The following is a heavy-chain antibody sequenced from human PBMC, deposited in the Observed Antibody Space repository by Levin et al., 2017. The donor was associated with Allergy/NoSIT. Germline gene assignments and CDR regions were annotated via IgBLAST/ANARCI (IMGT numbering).Heavy chain of an antibody. CDR2: ISYDGTRE. Sequence: GESLKISCAASGFTFSDYAMHWVRQAPGKGLEWVAAISYDGTREFYADSVKGRFTISRDNSKNTLILQMNNLRVEETALYYCARDVRYCDNSGARLDYWGQGTLVTVSS. D-gene: IGHD3-22*01. CDR1: GFTFSDYA. CDR3: ARDVRYCDNSGARLDY. V-gene: IGHV3-30*04. J-gene: IGHJ4*02.